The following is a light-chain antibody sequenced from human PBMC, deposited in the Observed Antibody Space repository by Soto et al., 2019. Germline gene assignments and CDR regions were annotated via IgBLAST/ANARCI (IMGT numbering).Light chain of an antibody. V-gene: IGKV1-27*01. CDR2: AAS. CDR3: QNYNRAPRT. CDR1: QGISND. Sequence: DIQMTQSPSSLSASVGDRVTITCRASQGISNDLAWYQQKPGKVPKLLIYAASTLESGVPSRFSGRGSGTDFALTISSLQPEDVATYYCQNYNRAPRTFGRGTKVEIK. J-gene: IGKJ1*01.